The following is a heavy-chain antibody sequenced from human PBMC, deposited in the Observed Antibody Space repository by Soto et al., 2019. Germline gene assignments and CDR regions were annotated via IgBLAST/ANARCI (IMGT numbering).Heavy chain of an antibody. CDR3: ARYTSLFTLYIPRTYYYVMDV. D-gene: IGHD5-18*01. J-gene: IGHJ6*02. Sequence: PGGSLRLSCAASGFTFSTYDMHWVRQAPGKGLKWVSYISSSTETTYYADSVKGRFSISRDNAKMSLYLQMNSLRDEDTAVYYCARYTSLFTLYIPRTYYYVMDVWGQGTTVTVSS. V-gene: IGHV3-48*02. CDR1: GFTFSTYD. CDR2: ISSSTETT.